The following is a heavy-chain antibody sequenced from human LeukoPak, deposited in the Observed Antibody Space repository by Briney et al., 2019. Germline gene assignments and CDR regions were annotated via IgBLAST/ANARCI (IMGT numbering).Heavy chain of an antibody. CDR1: GYTFTDYY. V-gene: IGHV1-69-2*01. J-gene: IGHJ4*02. D-gene: IGHD2-2*01. CDR3: ATSRLIVVVPAAPLDY. Sequence: ASVKISCKVSGYTFTDYYMHWVQQAPGKGHEWMGLVDPEDGETIYAEKFQGRVTITADTSTDTAYMELSSLRSEDTAVYYCATSRLIVVVPAAPLDYWGQGTLVTVSS. CDR2: VDPEDGET.